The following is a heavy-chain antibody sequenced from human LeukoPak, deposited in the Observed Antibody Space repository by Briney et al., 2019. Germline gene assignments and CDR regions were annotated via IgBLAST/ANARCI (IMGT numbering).Heavy chain of an antibody. V-gene: IGHV3-11*05. D-gene: IGHD6-19*01. CDR1: GXTFSGYY. CDR3: ARDRGAVAATWFDY. J-gene: IGHJ4*02. CDR2: IGSSSTYT. Sequence: PGGSLRLSCAASGXTFSGYYMSWVRQAPGKGLEWVSCIGSSSTYTNYADSVKGRFTISRDNAKNSLYLQMDDLRADDTAVYYCARDRGAVAATWFDYWGQGTLVTVSS.